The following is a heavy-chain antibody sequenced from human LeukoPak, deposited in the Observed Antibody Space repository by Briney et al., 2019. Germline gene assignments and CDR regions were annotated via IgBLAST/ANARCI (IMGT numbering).Heavy chain of an antibody. CDR1: GYTFTGYY. J-gene: IGHJ4*02. CDR3: ARDVNQWPNYFDY. Sequence: ASVKVSCKASGYTFTGYYMHWVRQAPGQGLEWMGWVNPDRGGTNYAQKFKGRVTMTRDTSISTAYMELNRLTSDDTAVYYCARDVNQWPNYFDYWGQGSLVTVCS. CDR2: VNPDRGGT. V-gene: IGHV1-2*02. D-gene: IGHD6-19*01.